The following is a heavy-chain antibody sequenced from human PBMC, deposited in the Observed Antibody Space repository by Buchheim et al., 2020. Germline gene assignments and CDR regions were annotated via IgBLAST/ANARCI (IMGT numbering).Heavy chain of an antibody. CDR1: GFSFINYG. Sequence: QVQLVESGGGVVQPGRSLRLSCAASGFSFINYGMHWVRQAPGTGLEWVAFISNDGSNKYYADSVKGRFTISRDISENTLYLQMNSLRAEDTAVYYCAKDGHCSGGSCYPNHFDYWGQGTL. D-gene: IGHD2-15*01. J-gene: IGHJ4*02. CDR2: ISNDGSNK. CDR3: AKDGHCSGGSCYPNHFDY. V-gene: IGHV3-30*18.